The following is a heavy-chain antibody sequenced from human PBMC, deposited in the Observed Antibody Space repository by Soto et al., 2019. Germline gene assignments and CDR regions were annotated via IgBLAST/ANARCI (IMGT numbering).Heavy chain of an antibody. Sequence: GGSLRLSCAASGFTFSSYAMSWVRQAPGKGLEWMGIIYPGDSDTKYSPSFEGQVTISVDKSISTAYLQWSSLKASDTAMYYCARRGAFPSWFDPWGQGTLVTVSS. J-gene: IGHJ5*02. CDR2: IYPGDSDT. D-gene: IGHD1-26*01. V-gene: IGHV5-51*01. CDR1: GFTFSSYA. CDR3: ARRGAFPSWFDP.